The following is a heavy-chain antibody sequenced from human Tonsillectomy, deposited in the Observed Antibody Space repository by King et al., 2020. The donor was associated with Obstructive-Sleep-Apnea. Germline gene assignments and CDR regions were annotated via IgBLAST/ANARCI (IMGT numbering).Heavy chain of an antibody. J-gene: IGHJ4*02. CDR2: INSDASST. D-gene: IGHD6-19*01. CDR1: GITFSSYW. CDR3: VRRSGSGWLFDQ. Sequence: VQLVESGGGLVQPGGSLRLSCAASGITFSSYWMHWVRHAPGKWLVWVSRINSDASSTSYADSVKGRFTISRDNAKNTLYLQMNSLRAEDTAVYYCVRRSGSGWLFDQWGQGTLVTVSS. V-gene: IGHV3-74*01.